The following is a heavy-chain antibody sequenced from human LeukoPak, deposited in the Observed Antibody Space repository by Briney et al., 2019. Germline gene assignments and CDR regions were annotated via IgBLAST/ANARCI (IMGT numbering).Heavy chain of an antibody. V-gene: IGHV5-51*01. Sequence: GESLKTFCNSSGYSFTSYWIGRVRQMPGKGLEWMGIIYPGDSDTRYSPSFQGQVTISADKSISTAYLQWSSLKASDTAMYYCARSRVGIAAHTPTYYFDYWGQGTLVAVSS. CDR3: ARSRVGIAAHTPTYYFDY. D-gene: IGHD6-6*01. CDR2: IYPGDSDT. J-gene: IGHJ4*02. CDR1: GYSFTSYW.